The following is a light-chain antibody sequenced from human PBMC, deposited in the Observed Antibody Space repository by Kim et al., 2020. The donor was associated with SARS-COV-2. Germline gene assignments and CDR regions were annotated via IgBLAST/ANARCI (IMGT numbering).Light chain of an antibody. CDR2: DVS. J-gene: IGLJ2*01. V-gene: IGLV2-14*03. Sequence: QSALTQPASVSGSRGQSTTISCTGTSSDIGGNNYVSWYQQHPGNAPKLMMFDVSNRPSGVSNRFSGSKTCNTASLTISGLQAEDEADYYCSSYTNNMPPVVFGGGTQLTVL. CDR3: SSYTNNMPPVV. CDR1: SSDIGGNNY.